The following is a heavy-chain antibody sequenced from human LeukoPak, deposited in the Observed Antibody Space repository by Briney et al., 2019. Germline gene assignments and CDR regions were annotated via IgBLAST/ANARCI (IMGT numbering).Heavy chain of an antibody. V-gene: IGHV3-48*01. J-gene: IGHJ4*02. CDR1: GFTFSSYS. D-gene: IGHD3-10*01. CDR3: ARGEYGSGNYHIDY. Sequence: GGSLRLSCAASGFTFSSYSMNWVRQAPGKGLEWVSYISTSSTTIYYADSVKGRFTISRDNAKNSLYVQMNSLRAEDTAVYYCARGEYGSGNYHIDYWGQGTLVTVSS. CDR2: ISTSSTTI.